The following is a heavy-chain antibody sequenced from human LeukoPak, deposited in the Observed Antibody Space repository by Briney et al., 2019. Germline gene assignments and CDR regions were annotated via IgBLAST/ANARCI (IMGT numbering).Heavy chain of an antibody. CDR3: VREGLECSGSSCQRAAFDY. CDR2: IKGDGSST. J-gene: IGHJ4*02. D-gene: IGHD2-2*01. Sequence: GGSLRLSCAASGLTFTTYWMHWVRQVPGKGLVWVARIKGDGSSTRHADSMKGRFTISRDNAKNTLYLQMNSLREDDSAVYYCVREGLECSGSSCQRAAFDYWGQGTLVTVSS. V-gene: IGHV3-74*01. CDR1: GLTFTTYW.